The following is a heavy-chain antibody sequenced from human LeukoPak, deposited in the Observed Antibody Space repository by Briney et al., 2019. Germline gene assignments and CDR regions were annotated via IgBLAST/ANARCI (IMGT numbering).Heavy chain of an antibody. Sequence: GVSLTLSCAASGFTFGSYSMNWVRQSTGKGLEWVSSISSSSYIYYADSVKGRFTISRDNAKNSLYLQMNSLRAEDTAVYYCARGLYYDILTGQDYYFDYWGQGTLVTVSS. CDR1: GFTFGSYS. V-gene: IGHV3-21*01. CDR3: ARGLYYDILTGQDYYFDY. D-gene: IGHD3-9*01. CDR2: ISSSSYI. J-gene: IGHJ4*02.